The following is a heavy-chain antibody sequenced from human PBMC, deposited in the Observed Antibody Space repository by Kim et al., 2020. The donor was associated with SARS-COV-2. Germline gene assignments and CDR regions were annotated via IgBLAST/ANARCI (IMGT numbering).Heavy chain of an antibody. CDR1: GFTFSNFA. D-gene: IGHD2-2*01. J-gene: IGHJ4*02. V-gene: IGHV3-23*01. Sequence: GGSLRLSCAASGFTFSNFAMTWVRQVPGKGLEWVSIVSYSGGSTYYADSVKGRFTISRDNSENTLYLQMNSLRAEDTAVYYCARTHIVVVPAAFDYWGQGTLVTVSS. CDR3: ARTHIVVVPAAFDY. CDR2: VSYSGGST.